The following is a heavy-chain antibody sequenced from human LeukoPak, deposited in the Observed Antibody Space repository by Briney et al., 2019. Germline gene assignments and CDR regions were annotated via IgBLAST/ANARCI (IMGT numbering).Heavy chain of an antibody. Sequence: SGGSLRLSCAASGFTFNRDWTAWARQAPGKGLEWVANIKEDGSEKNYVDSVKGRFTISRDNAVNSVYLQMNDLRAEDTGVYYCATKEPSTSGWSYWGQGTLVTVSS. V-gene: IGHV3-7*01. CDR1: GFTFNRDW. CDR3: ATKEPSTSGWSY. J-gene: IGHJ4*02. CDR2: IKEDGSEK. D-gene: IGHD6-19*01.